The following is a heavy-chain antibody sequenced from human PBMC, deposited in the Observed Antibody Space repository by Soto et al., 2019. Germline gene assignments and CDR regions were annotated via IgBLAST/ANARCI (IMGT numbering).Heavy chain of an antibody. D-gene: IGHD6-19*01. V-gene: IGHV1-3*05. CDR2: INAGNGNT. CDR3: AGAVAVPVDFDY. CDR1: GYTFTGYA. Sequence: QVQLVQSGAEEKKPGASVKVSCKASGYTFTGYAMHWVRQAPGQRLEWMGWINAGNGNTKYSQKFQGRVTITRDTSGGTAYMELSSLRSEDTAVYYCAGAVAVPVDFDYWGQGTLVTVSS. J-gene: IGHJ4*02.